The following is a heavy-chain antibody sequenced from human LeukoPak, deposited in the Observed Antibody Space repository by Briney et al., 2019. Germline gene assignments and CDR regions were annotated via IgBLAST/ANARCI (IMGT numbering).Heavy chain of an antibody. J-gene: IGHJ4*02. Sequence: GGSLRLSCAASGFTFDAYGMTWVRQAPGKGLEWVSSINWNGYSTRYADPVKGRFSISRDNAKNSLYLQMNTLRAEDTAFYYCARIVGYGSGSFDYWGQGTLVTVSS. V-gene: IGHV3-20*04. CDR1: GFTFDAYG. CDR3: ARIVGYGSGSFDY. D-gene: IGHD3-10*01. CDR2: INWNGYST.